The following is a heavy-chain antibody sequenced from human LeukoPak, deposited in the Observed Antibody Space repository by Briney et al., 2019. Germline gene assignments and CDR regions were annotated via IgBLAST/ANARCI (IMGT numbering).Heavy chain of an antibody. V-gene: IGHV4-59*01. CDR1: GGSISSYY. J-gene: IGHJ4*02. CDR2: IYYGGST. Sequence: SETLSLTCTVSGGSISSYYWSWIRQPPGKGLEWIGYIYYGGSTNYDPSLKSRVTISVDTSKNQFSLKLSSVTAADTAVYYCARGNDYWGQGTLVTVSS. CDR3: ARGNDY.